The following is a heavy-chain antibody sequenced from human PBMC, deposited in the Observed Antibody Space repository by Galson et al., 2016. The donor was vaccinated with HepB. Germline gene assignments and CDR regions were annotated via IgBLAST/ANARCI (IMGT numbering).Heavy chain of an antibody. CDR1: GGFISSYY. V-gene: IGHV4-59*01. CDR3: ARDQGSPDDAFDI. D-gene: IGHD2-15*01. J-gene: IGHJ3*02. Sequence: SETLSLTCTVSGGFISSYYWNWIRQSPGKGLEWIGSIYYSGITNYNPSLKSRVTISVDTSKKQLSLRLSSVTAADTAVYYCARDQGSPDDAFDIWGQGTMVTVSS. CDR2: IYYSGIT.